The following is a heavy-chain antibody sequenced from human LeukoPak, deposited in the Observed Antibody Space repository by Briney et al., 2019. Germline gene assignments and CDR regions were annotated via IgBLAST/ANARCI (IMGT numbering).Heavy chain of an antibody. CDR3: ATDRSFIVGATTFAFDI. V-gene: IGHV1-18*01. J-gene: IGHJ3*02. D-gene: IGHD1-26*01. CDR1: GYTFTSYG. Sequence: ASVKVSCKASGYTFTSYGISWVRQAPGQGLEWMGWISAYNGNTNYAQKFQGRVTMTEDTSTDTAYMELSSLRSEDTAVYYCATDRSFIVGATTFAFDIWGQGTMVTVSS. CDR2: ISAYNGNT.